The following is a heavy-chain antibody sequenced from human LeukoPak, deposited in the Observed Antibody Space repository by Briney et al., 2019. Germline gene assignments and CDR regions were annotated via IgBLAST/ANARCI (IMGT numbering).Heavy chain of an antibody. CDR3: ARARITIFGVVIPYYFDY. Sequence: SQTLSLTCAISGDSVSSNSAAWNWIRQSPSRGLEWLGRTYYRSKWYNDYAVSVKSRITINPDTSKNQFSLQLSSVTAADTAVYYCARARITIFGVVIPYYFDYWGQGTLVTVSS. CDR1: GDSVSSNSAA. CDR2: TYYRSKWYN. D-gene: IGHD3-3*01. J-gene: IGHJ4*02. V-gene: IGHV6-1*01.